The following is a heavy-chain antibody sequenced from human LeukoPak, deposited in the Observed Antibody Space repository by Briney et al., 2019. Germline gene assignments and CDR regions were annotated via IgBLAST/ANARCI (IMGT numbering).Heavy chain of an antibody. D-gene: IGHD3-22*01. V-gene: IGHV1-69*13. Sequence: ASVKVSCKASGGTLSSYAISWVRQAPGQGLEWMGGIIPIFGTANYAQKFQGRVTITADESTSTAYMELSSLRSEDTAVYYCARALTDSSGYYYFGNWFDPWGQGTLVTVSS. CDR1: GGTLSSYA. CDR2: IIPIFGTA. J-gene: IGHJ5*02. CDR3: ARALTDSSGYYYFGNWFDP.